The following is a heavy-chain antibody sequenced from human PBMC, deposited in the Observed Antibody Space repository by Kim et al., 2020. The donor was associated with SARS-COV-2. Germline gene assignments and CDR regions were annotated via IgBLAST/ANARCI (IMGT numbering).Heavy chain of an antibody. CDR2: MNPNSGNT. D-gene: IGHD3-9*01. Sequence: ASVKVSCKASGYTFTSYDINWVRQATGQGLEWVGWMNPNSGNTGYAQKFQGRVTMTRNTSISTAYMELSSLRSEDTAVYYCARAGTLRYFDWLLGDNWFDPWGQGTLVTVSS. CDR3: ARAGTLRYFDWLLGDNWFDP. V-gene: IGHV1-8*01. CDR1: GYTFTSYD. J-gene: IGHJ5*02.